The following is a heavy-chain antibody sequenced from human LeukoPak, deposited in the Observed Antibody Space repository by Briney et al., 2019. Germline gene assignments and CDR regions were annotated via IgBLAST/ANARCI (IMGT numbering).Heavy chain of an antibody. D-gene: IGHD3-22*01. Sequence: GGALRLSCAASGFTFSSYSMCWVRQAPGKGLEWVSSISSSSSYIYYADSVKGRFTISRDKAKNSLYLQMHSLRAEDTAVYYCARDDYYDTGGAFDIWGQGTMVTVSS. CDR2: ISSSSSYI. CDR1: GFTFSSYS. CDR3: ARDDYYDTGGAFDI. J-gene: IGHJ3*02. V-gene: IGHV3-21*01.